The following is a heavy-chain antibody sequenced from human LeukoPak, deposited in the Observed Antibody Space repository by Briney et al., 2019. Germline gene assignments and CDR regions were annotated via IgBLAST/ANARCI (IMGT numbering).Heavy chain of an antibody. V-gene: IGHV1-2*02. CDR3: ARDIFDSSGWYWFDP. D-gene: IGHD6-19*01. CDR1: GHTFTGYY. CDR2: ISPNSGGT. Sequence: GASVKVSCKAAGHTFTGYYMHWVRQAPGQGLEWMGWISPNSGGTNYAQKFQGRVTMTRDTSISTAYMELSRLRSDDTAVYYCARDIFDSSGWYWFDPWGQGTLVTVSS. J-gene: IGHJ5*02.